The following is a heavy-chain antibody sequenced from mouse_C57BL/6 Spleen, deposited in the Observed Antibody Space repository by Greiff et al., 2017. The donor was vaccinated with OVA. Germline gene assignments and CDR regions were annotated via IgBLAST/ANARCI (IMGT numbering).Heavy chain of an antibody. D-gene: IGHD2-1*01. J-gene: IGHJ4*01. V-gene: IGHV1-50*01. CDR2: IDPSDSYT. CDR1: GYTFTSYW. CDR3: ARSYYGNFYAMDY. Sequence: QVQLQQPGAELVKPGASVKLSCKASGYTFTSYWMQWVKPRPGQGLEWIGEIDPSDSYTNYNQKFKGKATLTVDTSSSTAYMQLSSLTSEDSAVYYCARSYYGNFYAMDYWGQGTSVTVSS.